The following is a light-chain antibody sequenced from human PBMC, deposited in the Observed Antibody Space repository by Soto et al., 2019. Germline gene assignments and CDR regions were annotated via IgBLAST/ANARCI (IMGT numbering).Light chain of an antibody. Sequence: DIQMTQSPSSVSSXXXXXXXXXXXASQGVSTWLAWYQQKPGKAPNLLIYTASSLQSGVPSRFSGSGSGTDFTLTINGLQPEDFATYYCQQAASFPITFGQGTRLEI. V-gene: IGKV1-12*01. CDR2: TAS. CDR1: QGVSTW. J-gene: IGKJ5*01. CDR3: QQAASFPIT.